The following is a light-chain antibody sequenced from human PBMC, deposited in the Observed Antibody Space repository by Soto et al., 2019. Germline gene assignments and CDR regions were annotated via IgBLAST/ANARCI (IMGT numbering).Light chain of an antibody. CDR1: NIGSKS. CDR2: YDS. J-gene: IGLJ2*01. CDR3: QVWESSSVHRGVV. V-gene: IGLV3-21*01. Sequence: SYELTQPPSVSVAPGKTARITCGGNNIGSKSVHWYQQKPGQAPVLVIYYDSDRPSGIPERFSGSNSGNTATLTLSRVEAGDEADYYWQVWESSSVHRGVVFGGGTKLTVL.